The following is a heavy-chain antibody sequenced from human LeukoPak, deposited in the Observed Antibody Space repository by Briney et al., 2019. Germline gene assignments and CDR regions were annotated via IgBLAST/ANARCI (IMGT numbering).Heavy chain of an antibody. CDR2: MNPNSGNT. V-gene: IGHV1-8*01. CDR3: AKAPGREGAKYKRNYYGMDV. J-gene: IGHJ6*02. CDR1: GYTFTSYD. Sequence: ASVKVSCKASGYTFTSYDINWVRQAPGQGLEWMGWMNPNSGNTGYAQKFQGRVTMTRNTSISTAYMELSSLRSEDTAVYYCAKAPGREGAKYKRNYYGMDVWGQGTTVTVSS. D-gene: IGHD1-26*01.